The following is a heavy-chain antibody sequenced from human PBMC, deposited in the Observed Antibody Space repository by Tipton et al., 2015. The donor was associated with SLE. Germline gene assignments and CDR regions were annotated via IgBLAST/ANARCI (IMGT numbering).Heavy chain of an antibody. D-gene: IGHD1-20*01. CDR1: GFTFADYA. CDR2: ISWNSGSI. V-gene: IGHV3-9*01. Sequence: RSLRLSCAASGFTFADYAMHWVRQAPGKGLEWVSGISWNSGSIGYADSVEGRFTISRDNAKNSLYLQMNSLRAEDTALYYCAKVMGSSYNWNFDYWGQGTLVTVSS. CDR3: AKVMGSSYNWNFDY. J-gene: IGHJ4*02.